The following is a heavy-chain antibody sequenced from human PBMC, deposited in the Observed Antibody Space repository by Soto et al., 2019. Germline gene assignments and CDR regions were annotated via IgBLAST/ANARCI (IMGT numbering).Heavy chain of an antibody. J-gene: IGHJ6*02. V-gene: IGHV4-30-2*01. CDR1: GGSISSGGYS. CDR2: IYHSGST. CDR3: ASGYDFWSGYYTSYYYGMDV. D-gene: IGHD3-3*01. Sequence: QLQLQESGSGLVKPSQTLSLTCAVSGGSISSGGYSWSWIRQPPGKGLEWIGYIYHSGSTYYNPSLKGRVTISVDRSKNQFSLKLSSVTAADTAVYYCASGYDFWSGYYTSYYYGMDVWGQGTTVTVSS.